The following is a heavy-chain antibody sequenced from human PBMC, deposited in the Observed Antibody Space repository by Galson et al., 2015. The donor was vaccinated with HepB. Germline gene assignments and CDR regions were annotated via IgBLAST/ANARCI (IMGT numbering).Heavy chain of an antibody. J-gene: IGHJ4*02. Sequence: ETLSLTCTVSGGSISSYYWTWIRQSPGKGLEWIGYIQNSGTTNYNPSLESRVTISVDTSKNQFSLKVTSVTAADTAVYYCARSAYGDDFDHWGQGTLVTVSS. CDR2: IQNSGTT. CDR3: ARSAYGDDFDH. CDR1: GGSISSYY. V-gene: IGHV4-59*01. D-gene: IGHD4-17*01.